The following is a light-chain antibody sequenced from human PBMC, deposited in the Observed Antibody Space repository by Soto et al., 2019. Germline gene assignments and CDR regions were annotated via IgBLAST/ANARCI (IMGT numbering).Light chain of an antibody. CDR1: SSNIGTSS. CDR3: AAWDDSLNGHV. V-gene: IGLV1-44*01. J-gene: IGLJ1*01. Sequence: QSVLTQPHSASGTPGQRVTISCSGSSSNIGTSSVHWFQQLPGTAPELLISTTNQRPSGVPERFSGSKSGTSASLAISGLRSEDEADYYCAAWDDSLNGHVFGTGTKVTVL. CDR2: TTN.